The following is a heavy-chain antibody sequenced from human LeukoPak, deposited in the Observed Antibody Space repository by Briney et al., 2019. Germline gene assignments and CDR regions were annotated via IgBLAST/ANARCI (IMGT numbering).Heavy chain of an antibody. CDR2: IYYSGST. D-gene: IGHD3-3*01. J-gene: IGHJ4*02. CDR3: ARDKSGSFDY. V-gene: IGHV4-39*07. CDR1: GGSMSSSSYY. Sequence: SETLSLTCTVSGGSMSSSSYYWVWIRQPPGKGLEWIASIYYSGSTYYNPSLRSRVTISVDTSKNQFSLKLSSVTAADTAVYYSARDKSGSFDYWGQGTLVTVSS.